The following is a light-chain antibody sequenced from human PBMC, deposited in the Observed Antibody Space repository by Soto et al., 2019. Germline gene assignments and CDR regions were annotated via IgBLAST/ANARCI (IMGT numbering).Light chain of an antibody. J-gene: IGKJ2*01. Sequence: IQLTQSPSSLFASVGDRVTVTCRASQSINIYLNWYQQKPGKAPTLLIYAASSLQSGVPSRFSGGGSRTDFTLTISSLQTEDFATYYCQQSYRSPYTFGQGTKLEI. V-gene: IGKV1-39*01. CDR3: QQSYRSPYT. CDR1: QSINIY. CDR2: AAS.